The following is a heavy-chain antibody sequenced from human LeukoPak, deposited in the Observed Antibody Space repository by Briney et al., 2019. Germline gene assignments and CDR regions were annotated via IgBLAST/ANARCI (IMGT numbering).Heavy chain of an antibody. Sequence: GGSLRPSCAAYGFTFSSYAMSWVRQAPGKGLEWVSAISGSGGSTYYADSVKGRFTISRDNSKNTLYLQLNSLRAEDTAVYYGARRYCSTCPTGHAFDLWGQGTMVTVSS. CDR2: ISGSGGST. CDR1: GFTFSSYA. V-gene: IGHV3-23*01. J-gene: IGHJ3*01. D-gene: IGHD2-2*01. CDR3: ARRYCSTCPTGHAFDL.